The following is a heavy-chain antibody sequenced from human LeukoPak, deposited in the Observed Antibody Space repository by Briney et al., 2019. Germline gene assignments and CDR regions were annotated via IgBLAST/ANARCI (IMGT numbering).Heavy chain of an antibody. CDR3: ARARLFRGSGWVTYDY. J-gene: IGHJ4*02. V-gene: IGHV4-59*01. CDR2: IYYSGST. CDR1: GGSISSYY. D-gene: IGHD6-19*01. Sequence: KTSETLSLTCTVSGGSISSYYWSWIRQPPGKGLEWIGYIYYSGSTNYNPSLKSRVTISVDTSKNQFSLKLSFVTAADTAVYYCARARLFRGSGWVTYDYWGQGTLVTVSS.